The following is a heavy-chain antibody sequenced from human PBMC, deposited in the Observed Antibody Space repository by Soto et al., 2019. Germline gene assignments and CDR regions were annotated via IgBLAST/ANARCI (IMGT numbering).Heavy chain of an antibody. CDR3: IRRSQDDRSGYCAD. D-gene: IGHD3-22*01. CDR1: GFTFSGSA. V-gene: IGHV3-73*02. J-gene: IGHJ4*02. CDR2: IRSKPNTYAT. Sequence: EVQLVESGGGLVQPGGSLKLSCAASGFTFSGSAMHWVRQASGKGLEWVGRIRSKPNTYATGYAASVKGRFTISRDDAKNTVYLQRKSLQIEDTAVYYGIRRSQDDRSGYCADWGQGTLVTVSS.